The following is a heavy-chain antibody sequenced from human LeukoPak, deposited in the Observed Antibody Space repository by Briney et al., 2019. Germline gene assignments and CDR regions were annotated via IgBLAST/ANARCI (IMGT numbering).Heavy chain of an antibody. D-gene: IGHD5-24*01. CDR3: ARSRDGYNYIEY. Sequence: SETPSLTCTVSGDSISSYYWSWIRQPPGKDLEWIGYIYYSGTTSTNYNPSLKSRVTISVDTSKNQFSLKLSSVTAADTALYYCARSRDGYNYIEYWGQGTLVTVSS. CDR1: GDSISSYY. V-gene: IGHV4-59*01. J-gene: IGHJ4*02. CDR2: IYYSGTTST.